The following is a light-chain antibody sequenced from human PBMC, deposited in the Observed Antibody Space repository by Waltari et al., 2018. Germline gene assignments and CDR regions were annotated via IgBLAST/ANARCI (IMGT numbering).Light chain of an antibody. CDR1: QSFGGS. CDR3: QQYNNFPFT. CDR2: EAS. Sequence: MTQSPSTLSASVGDRVTITCRPSQSFGGSLAWFQQKPGKAPKLLIYEASTLEPGVPSRFSGSGSGTEFTLTVSSLQPDDFATYYCQQYNNFPFTFGPGTTV. J-gene: IGKJ3*01. V-gene: IGKV1-5*01.